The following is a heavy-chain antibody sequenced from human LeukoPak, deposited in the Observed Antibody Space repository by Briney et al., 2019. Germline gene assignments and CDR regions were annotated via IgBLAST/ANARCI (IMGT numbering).Heavy chain of an antibody. V-gene: IGHV3-23*01. Sequence: PGGSLRLSCAASGFTFSSYEMNWVRQAPGKGLEWVSAISGSGISTYYADSVKGRFTISRDNSKNTLYLQMNSLRAEDTAVYYCARDLGGYSYGSHFDYWGQGTLVTVSS. D-gene: IGHD5-18*01. J-gene: IGHJ4*02. CDR1: GFTFSSYE. CDR2: ISGSGIST. CDR3: ARDLGGYSYGSHFDY.